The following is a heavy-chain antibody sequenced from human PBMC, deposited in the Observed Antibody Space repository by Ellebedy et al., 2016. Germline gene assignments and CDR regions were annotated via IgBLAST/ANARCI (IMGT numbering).Heavy chain of an antibody. CDR1: GFTFSNYA. V-gene: IGHV3-23*01. J-gene: IGHJ4*02. Sequence: GGSLRLXXAASGFTFSNYAMTWVRQAPGKGLQWVSAISGAGGTTHYGDSVKGRFTISRDNSKNTLYLQMNNLRAEDTAVYYCAKAGDGYNFRFDYWGQGTLVTVSS. CDR2: ISGAGGTT. CDR3: AKAGDGYNFRFDY. D-gene: IGHD5-24*01.